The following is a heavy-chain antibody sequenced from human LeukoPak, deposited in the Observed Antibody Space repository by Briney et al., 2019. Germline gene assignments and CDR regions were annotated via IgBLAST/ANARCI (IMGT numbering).Heavy chain of an antibody. J-gene: IGHJ4*02. V-gene: IGHV5-51*01. Sequence: GESLKISCKGSGYSFSTYWIGWVRQMPGKGLEWMGIVYPGDSDTRYSPSFQGQVTISADESISTAYLQWSSLKASDTAMYYCARRDFYDSSGYRWYYFDYWGQGTLVTVSS. D-gene: IGHD3-22*01. CDR3: ARRDFYDSSGYRWYYFDY. CDR2: VYPGDSDT. CDR1: GYSFSTYW.